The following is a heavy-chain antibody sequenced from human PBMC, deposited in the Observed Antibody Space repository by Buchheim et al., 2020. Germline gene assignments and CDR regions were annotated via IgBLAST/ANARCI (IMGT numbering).Heavy chain of an antibody. CDR3: AKDYYYGSGSYTLYYYYYGMDV. CDR2: ISYDGSNK. D-gene: IGHD3-10*01. J-gene: IGHJ6*02. Sequence: QVQLVESGGGVVQPGRSLRLSCVASGFTFSSYGMHWVRQAPGKGLEWVAVISYDGSNKYYADSVKGRFTISRDNSKNTLYLQMNSLRAEDTAVYYCAKDYYYGSGSYTLYYYYYGMDVWGQGTT. CDR1: GFTFSSYG. V-gene: IGHV3-30*18.